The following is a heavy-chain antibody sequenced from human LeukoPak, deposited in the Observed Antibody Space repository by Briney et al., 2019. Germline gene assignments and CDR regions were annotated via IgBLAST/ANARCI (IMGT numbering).Heavy chain of an antibody. D-gene: IGHD2-2*01. J-gene: IGHJ4*02. CDR3: ARAPCSSSTSCYAGYYFDY. V-gene: IGHV3-11*05. Sequence: PGGSLTLSCAASGFTFSDYYMSWIRQAPGKGLEWVSYLSSSSSYTNYADSVKGRFTISRDNAKNSLYLQMNSRRAEDTAVYYCARAPCSSSTSCYAGYYFDYWGQGTLVTVSS. CDR1: GFTFSDYY. CDR2: LSSSSSYT.